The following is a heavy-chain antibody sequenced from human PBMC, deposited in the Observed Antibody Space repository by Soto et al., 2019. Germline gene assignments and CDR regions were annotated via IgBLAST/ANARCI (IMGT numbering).Heavy chain of an antibody. CDR1: GFTFSSYG. J-gene: IGHJ6*04. CDR2: ISYDGNKK. V-gene: IGHV3-30*18. CDR3: AKDRVSAAGYGMDV. Sequence: QVQLVESGGGVVQPGRSLRLSCEASGFTFSSYGIHWVRQAPGKGLEWVAVISYDGNKKYHADSVKGRFTISRDNSKNTLYLQMNSLREEDTAVYYCAKDRVSAAGYGMDVWGKGTTVTVSS. D-gene: IGHD6-13*01.